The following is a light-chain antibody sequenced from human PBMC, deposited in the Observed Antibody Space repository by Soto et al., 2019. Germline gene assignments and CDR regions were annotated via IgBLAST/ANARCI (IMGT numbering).Light chain of an antibody. V-gene: IGLV2-11*01. CDR2: DVS. CDR3: CSYAGSYV. Sequence: ALTQPRSVSGSPGQAVTISCTGTSSDVGGYNYVSWYQQHPGKAPKLMIYDVSKRPSGVPDRFSGSKSGNTASLTISGLQAEDEADYYCCSYAGSYVFGTGTKVTVL. J-gene: IGLJ1*01. CDR1: SSDVGGYNY.